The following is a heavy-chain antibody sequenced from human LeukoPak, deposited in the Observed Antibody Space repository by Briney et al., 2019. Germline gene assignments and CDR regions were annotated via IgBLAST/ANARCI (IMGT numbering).Heavy chain of an antibody. CDR2: ISSSGRTI. D-gene: IGHD1-26*01. CDR1: GFNLNVYS. V-gene: IGHV3-48*04. CDR3: ARKKYSGSTGALDI. Sequence: GGSLRLSCAASGFNLNVYSMTWVRQAPGKGLEWLSYISSSGRTIYYADSVKGRFSISRDNAKNSLYLQMNSLRAEDTALYYCARKKYSGSTGALDIWGQGTMVTVSS. J-gene: IGHJ3*02.